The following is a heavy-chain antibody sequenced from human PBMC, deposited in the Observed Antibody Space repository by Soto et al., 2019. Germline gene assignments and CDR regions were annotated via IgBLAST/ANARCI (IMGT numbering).Heavy chain of an antibody. CDR2: IKSKTDGGTT. V-gene: IGHV3-15*07. J-gene: IGHJ6*02. Sequence: GESLKISCAASGFTFSNAWMNWVRQAPGKGLEWVGRIKSKTDGGTTDYAAPVKGRFTISRDDSKNTLYLQMNSLKTEDTAVYYCTTGALVTAIEVPYYYYGMDVWGQGTTVTVSS. D-gene: IGHD2-21*02. CDR1: GFTFSNAW. CDR3: TTGALVTAIEVPYYYYGMDV.